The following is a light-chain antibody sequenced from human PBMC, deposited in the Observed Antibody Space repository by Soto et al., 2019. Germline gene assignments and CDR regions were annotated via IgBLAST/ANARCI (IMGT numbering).Light chain of an antibody. CDR3: QQYNNWSSIT. J-gene: IGKJ5*01. Sequence: ESVMTPSPATPSVSPGERATLSCRASQSVSSNLAWYQQIPGQAPTLLIYDTSTRATGIPARFSGSGSGTEFTLTISSLQSEDFAVYYCQQYNNWSSITFGQGTRLEIK. CDR1: QSVSSN. V-gene: IGKV3-15*01. CDR2: DTS.